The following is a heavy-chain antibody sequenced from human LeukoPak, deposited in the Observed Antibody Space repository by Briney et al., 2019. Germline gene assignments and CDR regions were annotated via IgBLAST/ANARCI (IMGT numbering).Heavy chain of an antibody. CDR3: ARFVRGTYFFDY. Sequence: SETLSLTCTVSGGSISSYYWSWLRQPPGKGLEGIGYIYYCGSTNYNPSLKSRVTISLDTSKNQFSLKLSSVTAADTAVYYCARFVRGTYFFDYWGQGTLVTVSS. V-gene: IGHV4-59*08. D-gene: IGHD3-16*01. CDR2: IYYCGST. J-gene: IGHJ4*02. CDR1: GGSISSYY.